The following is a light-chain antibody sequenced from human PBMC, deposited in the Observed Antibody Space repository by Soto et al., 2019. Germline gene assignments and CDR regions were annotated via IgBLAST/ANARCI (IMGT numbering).Light chain of an antibody. Sequence: DIQMTQSPSSLSASVGDRVTITCRASQTISTYLNWYQQKPGKAPKLLIHAASSVQSGVPSRFSGSGSGTDFTLTISSLQPEDFATYYCQQSYRAPLTLGPGTKV. V-gene: IGKV1-39*01. CDR1: QTISTY. CDR3: QQSYRAPLT. J-gene: IGKJ4*01. CDR2: AAS.